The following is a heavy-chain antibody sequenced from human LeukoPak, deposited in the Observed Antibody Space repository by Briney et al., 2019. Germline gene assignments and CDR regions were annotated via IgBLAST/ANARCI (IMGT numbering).Heavy chain of an antibody. J-gene: IGHJ5*02. CDR3: ARDQGYPPEYYYDSSGYYWFDP. D-gene: IGHD3-22*01. CDR2: IYYSGST. V-gene: IGHV4-39*07. CDR1: GGSISSSSYY. Sequence: PSETLSLTCTVSGGSISSSSYYWGWIRQPPGKGLEWIGSIYYSGSTYYNPSLKSRVTISVDTSKNQFSLKLSSVTAADTAVYYCARDQGYPPEYYYDSSGYYWFDPWGQGTLVTVSS.